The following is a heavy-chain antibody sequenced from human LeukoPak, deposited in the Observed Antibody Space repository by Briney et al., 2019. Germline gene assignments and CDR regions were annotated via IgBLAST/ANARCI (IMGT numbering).Heavy chain of an antibody. CDR2: IIPIFGTA. V-gene: IGHV1-69*13. CDR1: GGTFSSYA. CDR3: ARAAITGYDFWSGYIHDY. J-gene: IGHJ4*02. D-gene: IGHD3-3*01. Sequence: SVKVSCKASGGTFSSYAISWVRQAPGQGLEWMGGIIPIFGTANYAQKFQGRVTITADESTSTAYMELSSLRSEDTAVYYCARAAITGYDFWSGYIHDYWGQGTLVTVSS.